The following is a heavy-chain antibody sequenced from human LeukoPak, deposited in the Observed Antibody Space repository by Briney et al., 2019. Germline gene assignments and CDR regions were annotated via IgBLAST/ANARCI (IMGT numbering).Heavy chain of an antibody. Sequence: SETLSLTCTVSGGSISSYYWSWIRQPPGKGLEWIGYIHYSGSTNYNPSLKSRVTISVDTSKNQFSLKLSSVTAADTAVYYCARPGGWRPDWYFDLWGRGTLVTVSS. CDR3: ARPGGWRPDWYFDL. J-gene: IGHJ2*01. D-gene: IGHD6-19*01. CDR2: IHYSGST. V-gene: IGHV4-59*08. CDR1: GGSISSYY.